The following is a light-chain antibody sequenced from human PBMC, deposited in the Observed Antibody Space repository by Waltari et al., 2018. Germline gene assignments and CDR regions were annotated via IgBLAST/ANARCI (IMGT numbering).Light chain of an antibody. CDR2: AAS. CDR1: QGISSY. V-gene: IGKV1-9*01. CDR3: QQLNSYPQT. Sequence: DIQLTQSPSFLSASVGDRVTITCRASQGISSYLAWYQQKPGKVPKLLIYAASTLQSGVTSRVSGSGSETEFTLTISSLRPEDFATYYCQQLNSYPQTFGQGTKVEIK. J-gene: IGKJ1*01.